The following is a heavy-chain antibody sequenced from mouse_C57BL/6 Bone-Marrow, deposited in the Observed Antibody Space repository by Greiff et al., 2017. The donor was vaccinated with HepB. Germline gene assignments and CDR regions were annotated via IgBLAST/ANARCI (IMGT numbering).Heavy chain of an antibody. D-gene: IGHD1-1*01. CDR1: GFNIKNTY. CDR3: AATVVVNYYAMDY. V-gene: IGHV14-3*01. J-gene: IGHJ4*01. CDR2: IDPANGNT. Sequence: EVQLQQSVAELVRPGASVKLSCTASGFNIKNTYMHWVKQRPEQGLEWIGRIDPANGNTKYAPKFQGKATITADTSSNTAYLQLSSLTSEDTAIYHCAATVVVNYYAMDYWGQGTSVTVSS.